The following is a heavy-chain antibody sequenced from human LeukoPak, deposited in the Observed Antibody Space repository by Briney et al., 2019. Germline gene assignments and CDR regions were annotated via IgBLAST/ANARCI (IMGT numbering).Heavy chain of an antibody. CDR1: GFTFSRSW. CDR2: IRQDGSEK. D-gene: IGHD1-26*01. V-gene: IGHV3-7*01. Sequence: GGSLRLSCAASGFTFSRSWMSRVRQAPGKGLEWVANIRQDGSEKNHADSVKGRFTISRDNAKNSLFLQMNSLRVEDTALYYCARDWSKGATDYWGQGTLVTVSS. J-gene: IGHJ4*02. CDR3: ARDWSKGATDY.